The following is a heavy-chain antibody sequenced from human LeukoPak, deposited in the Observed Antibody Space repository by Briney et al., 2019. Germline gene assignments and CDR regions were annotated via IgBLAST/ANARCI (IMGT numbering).Heavy chain of an antibody. CDR2: INPNSGGA. Sequence: GASVKVSCKASGYTFTGYYMHWVRQAPGQGLEWMGWINPNSGGANYAQKFQGRVTMTRDTSISTAYMELSRLRSDDTAVYHCARDPYYYDSSGYYSEYWGQGTLVTVSS. D-gene: IGHD3-22*01. CDR3: ARDPYYYDSSGYYSEY. J-gene: IGHJ4*02. V-gene: IGHV1-2*02. CDR1: GYTFTGYY.